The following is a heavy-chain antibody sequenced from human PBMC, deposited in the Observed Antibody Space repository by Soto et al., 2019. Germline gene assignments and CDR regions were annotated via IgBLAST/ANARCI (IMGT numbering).Heavy chain of an antibody. V-gene: IGHV4-31*03. CDR2: ILYSGNT. CDR1: GGSISSGNYY. D-gene: IGHD1-26*01. J-gene: IGHJ6*02. Sequence: SETLSLTCTVSGGSISSGNYYWSWIRQHPGKGLEWIGYILYSGNTYYNPTLKSRVTFSLDTSKNQFSLELNSVTAADTAVYYCARETPRGREDYYGMDVWGQGTTVTVSS. CDR3: ARETPRGREDYYGMDV.